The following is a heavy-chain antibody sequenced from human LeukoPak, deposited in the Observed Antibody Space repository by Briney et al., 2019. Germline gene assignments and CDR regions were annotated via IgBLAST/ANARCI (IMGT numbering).Heavy chain of an antibody. CDR3: ARGQVDFWSGNDYYYGMDV. V-gene: IGHV1-46*01. Sequence: ASVKVSCKASGYTFTSNYIHWVRQAPGQGLEWMGMIYPRDGSTSYAQKFQGRVTITADESTSTAYMELSSLRSEDTAVYYCARGQVDFWSGNDYYYGMDVWGQGTTVTVSS. CDR2: IYPRDGST. CDR1: GYTFTSNY. J-gene: IGHJ6*02. D-gene: IGHD3-3*01.